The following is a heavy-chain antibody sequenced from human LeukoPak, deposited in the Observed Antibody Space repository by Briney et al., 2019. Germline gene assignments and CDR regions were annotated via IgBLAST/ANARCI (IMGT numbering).Heavy chain of an antibody. V-gene: IGHV3-23*01. D-gene: IGHD6-13*01. CDR2: ISGSGGST. CDR1: GFTFSSYA. Sequence: GGSLRLSCAASGFTFSSYAMSWVRQAPGKGLEWVSAISGSGGSTYYADPVKGRFTISRDNSKNTLYLQMNSLRAEDTAVYYCAKVDGYSSSWALIDYWGQGTLVTVSS. J-gene: IGHJ4*02. CDR3: AKVDGYSSSWALIDY.